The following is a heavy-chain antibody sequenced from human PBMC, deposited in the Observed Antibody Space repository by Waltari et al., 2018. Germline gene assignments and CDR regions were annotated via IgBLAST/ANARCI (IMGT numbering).Heavy chain of an antibody. CDR2: ISHSGTT. D-gene: IGHD2-15*01. CDR1: GGSFSGSY. V-gene: IGHV4-34*01. CDR3: ARPAFRYCSGGSCRNWFDP. J-gene: IGHJ5*02. Sequence: QVQLQQWGAGLLKPSETLSLTCAAYGGSFSGSYWIWIRQPPGRGLEVMGEISHSGTTNNNPSLKSRVTIAVDTSKNQCSLKLSSVTAADTAVYYCARPAFRYCSGGSCRNWFDPWGQGTLVTVSS.